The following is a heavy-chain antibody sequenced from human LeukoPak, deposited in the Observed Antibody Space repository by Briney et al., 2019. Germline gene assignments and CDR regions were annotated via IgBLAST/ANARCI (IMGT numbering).Heavy chain of an antibody. CDR2: VKHDGSEK. Sequence: EWVANVKHDGSEKYYVDSVKGRFTISKDNAKNSLYLQMNSLRAEDTALYHCARNNGMDVWGQGTTVIVSS. CDR3: ARNNGMDV. V-gene: IGHV3-7*03. J-gene: IGHJ6*02.